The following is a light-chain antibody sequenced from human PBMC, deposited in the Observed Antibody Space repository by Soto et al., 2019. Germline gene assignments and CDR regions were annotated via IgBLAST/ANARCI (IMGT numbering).Light chain of an antibody. CDR1: QGISNY. Sequence: DIQITQSPSSLSASVGDRVTITCRASQGISNYLAWYQKKPGKAPKLLIYAASTLQSGVPSRFSGSGSGTDFNLTISRLQPEDVATYDCQKYNSAPRTFGQGTKVDIK. V-gene: IGKV1-27*01. J-gene: IGKJ1*01. CDR2: AAS. CDR3: QKYNSAPRT.